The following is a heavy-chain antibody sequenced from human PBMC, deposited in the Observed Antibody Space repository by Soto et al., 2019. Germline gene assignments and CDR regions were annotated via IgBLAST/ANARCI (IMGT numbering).Heavy chain of an antibody. V-gene: IGHV4-4*02. J-gene: IGHJ4*01. CDR3: ASRDPGTSVDY. D-gene: IGHD1-7*01. CDR1: GGSFTSNNW. CDR2: IYRTGST. Sequence: PSETLSLTCAVSGGSFTSNNWWTWVRQPPGQGLEWIGEIYRTGSTNYNPSLKSRVTISLDRSENQFSLKVTSLTAADTAVYYCASRDPGTSVDYWGQGTLVTVSS.